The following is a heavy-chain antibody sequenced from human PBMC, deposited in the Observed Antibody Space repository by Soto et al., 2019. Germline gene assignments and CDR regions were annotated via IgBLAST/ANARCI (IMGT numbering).Heavy chain of an antibody. D-gene: IGHD3-10*01. Sequence: QVQLVESGGGVVQPGGSLRLSCAASGFSFSRFAIHWVRQAPGKGLEWVAVISKDGSVIYYADSVKGRFTLSRDNSKSSLFLQVNSLTSEDTAVYHGARSRSGAVPDSLGFWGQGTLVTVSS. CDR2: ISKDGSVI. CDR1: GFSFSRFA. J-gene: IGHJ4*02. CDR3: ARSRSGAVPDSLGF. V-gene: IGHV3-30-3*01.